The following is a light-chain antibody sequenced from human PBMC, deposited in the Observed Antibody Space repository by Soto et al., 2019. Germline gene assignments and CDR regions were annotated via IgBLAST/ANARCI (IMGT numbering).Light chain of an antibody. J-gene: IGKJ5*01. Sequence: DILLTQSPSTLSASVGDRVTISCRASQSISSSYLAWYQQRPGQAPRLLIYGASSRATGIPDRFSGSGSETEFTLTISRLQPDDFATYFCHSRAFGQGTRLEIK. V-gene: IGKV3-20*01. CDR3: HSRA. CDR2: GAS. CDR1: QSISSSY.